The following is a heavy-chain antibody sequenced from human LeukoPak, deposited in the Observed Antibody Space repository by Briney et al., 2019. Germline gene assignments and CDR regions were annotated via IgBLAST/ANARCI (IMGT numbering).Heavy chain of an antibody. J-gene: IGHJ4*02. D-gene: IGHD3-3*01. CDR2: IKQDDSEK. CDR3: ARVIFGVVIIPYFDS. CDR1: GFAFSAYW. V-gene: IGHV3-7*01. Sequence: GGSLRLSCAASGFAFSAYWMSWVRQAPGKGLEWLANIKQDDSEKFYVDSVKGRFTISRDNAKNSLYLQMNSLRGEDTAIYYCARVIFGVVIIPYFDSWGQGILVTVSS.